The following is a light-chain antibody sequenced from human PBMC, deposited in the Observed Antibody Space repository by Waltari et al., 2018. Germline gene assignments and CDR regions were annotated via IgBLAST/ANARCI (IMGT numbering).Light chain of an antibody. Sequence: DIQMTQSPSTLSASIGDRVTITCRASQSISGWLAWYQQKPGKAPKQLIFKASNLQSGVPSRFSGSGSGTDFTLTISILQPDDFATYYCQHYNSYSPITFGQGTRLEIK. CDR1: QSISGW. CDR2: KAS. V-gene: IGKV1-5*03. CDR3: QHYNSYSPIT. J-gene: IGKJ5*01.